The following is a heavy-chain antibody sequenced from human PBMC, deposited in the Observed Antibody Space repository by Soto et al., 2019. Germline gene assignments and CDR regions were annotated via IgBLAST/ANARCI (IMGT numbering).Heavy chain of an antibody. D-gene: IGHD6-19*01. CDR3: ARGEVHSSGWNFDY. CDR2: INPSSGGV. Sequence: QVQLVQSGPEVKKPGASVKVSCKASGYTFTSDHMHWVRQAPGQGLEWMGRINPSSGGVNYAQKFQGRVTMNRDTSASVAYMDLGSLRSDDTAVYYCARGEVHSSGWNFDYWGQGTLVTVSS. CDR1: GYTFTSDH. J-gene: IGHJ4*02. V-gene: IGHV1-46*03.